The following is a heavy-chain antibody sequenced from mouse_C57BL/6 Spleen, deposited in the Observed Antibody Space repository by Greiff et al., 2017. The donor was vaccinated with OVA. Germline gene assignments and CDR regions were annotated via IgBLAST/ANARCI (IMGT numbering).Heavy chain of an antibody. Sequence: QVLLQQSGPELVKPGASVKISCKASGYSFTSYYIHWVKQRPGQGLEWIGWIYPGSGNTKYNEKFKGKATLTADTSSSTAYMQLSSLTSEDSAVYYCAREGGVYDGYYPYYFDYWGQGTTLTVSS. CDR3: AREGGVYDGYYPYYFDY. V-gene: IGHV1-66*01. D-gene: IGHD2-3*01. J-gene: IGHJ2*01. CDR1: GYSFTSYY. CDR2: IYPGSGNT.